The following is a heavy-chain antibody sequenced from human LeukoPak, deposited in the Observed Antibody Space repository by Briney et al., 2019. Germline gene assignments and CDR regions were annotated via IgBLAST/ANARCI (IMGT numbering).Heavy chain of an antibody. CDR1: GGTFSSYA. V-gene: IGHV1-69*05. J-gene: IGHJ2*01. Sequence: ASVKVSCKASGGTFSSYAISWVRQAPGQGLEWMGRIIPIFGTANYAQKFQGRVTITTDESTSTAYMELSSLRSEDTAVYYCARDNDIVVVVAARDWYFDLWGRGTLVTVSS. CDR3: ARDNDIVVVVAARDWYFDL. CDR2: IIPIFGTA. D-gene: IGHD2-15*01.